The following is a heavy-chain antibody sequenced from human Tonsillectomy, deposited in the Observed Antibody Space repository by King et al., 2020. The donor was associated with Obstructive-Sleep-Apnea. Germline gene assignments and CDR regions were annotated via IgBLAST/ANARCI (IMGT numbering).Heavy chain of an antibody. Sequence: VQLVESGGGLVKPGGSLRLSCAASGCTFSTYTMNRVRQAPGKGLEWVSSISSSSTYIYFAYSLKSRFTISRDNAKNSLYLQMNSLRAEDTAVYYCARMIGGYYDNDGGFDYWGQGTLVTVSS. D-gene: IGHD3-22*01. CDR1: GCTFSTYT. J-gene: IGHJ4*02. CDR3: ARMIGGYYDNDGGFDY. V-gene: IGHV3-21*01. CDR2: ISSSSTYI.